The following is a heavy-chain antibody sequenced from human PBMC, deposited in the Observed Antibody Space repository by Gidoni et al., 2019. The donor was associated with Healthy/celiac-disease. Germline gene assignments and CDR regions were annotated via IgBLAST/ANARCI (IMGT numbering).Heavy chain of an antibody. V-gene: IGHV5-51*01. D-gene: IGHD1-26*01. J-gene: IGHJ4*02. Sequence: EEQRVQSGAEVKKPGAPMPTSCMVSTSGFPSYWPGGVRQMAGKGPVWMGIINPGDSDTRYSPSFQGQVTISADKTISTAYLQWSSLKASDTAMHYWARPCTVGATYLCYWGQGTLVTVSS. CDR2: INPGDSDT. CDR1: TSGFPSYW. CDR3: ARPCTVGATYLCY.